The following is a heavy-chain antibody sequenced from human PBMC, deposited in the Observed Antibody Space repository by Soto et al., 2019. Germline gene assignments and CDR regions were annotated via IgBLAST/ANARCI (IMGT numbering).Heavy chain of an antibody. CDR3: ARGGYYDSSGSRNYHYYGMDA. J-gene: IGHJ6*02. Sequence: QVQLVQSGTEVKKPGASVKVSSKASGYTFTSYGISWVRQAPGQGLEWMGWISPYDDNTNYAQNLQGRVTMTTDTSTRTAYMELRSLRSDETAVYYCARGGYYDSSGSRNYHYYGMDAWGQGTTVTVS. D-gene: IGHD3-22*01. CDR1: GYTFTSYG. CDR2: ISPYDDNT. V-gene: IGHV1-18*01.